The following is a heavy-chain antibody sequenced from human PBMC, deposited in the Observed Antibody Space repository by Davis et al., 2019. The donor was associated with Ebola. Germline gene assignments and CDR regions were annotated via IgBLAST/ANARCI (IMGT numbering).Heavy chain of an antibody. CDR2: ISDSGSTT. J-gene: IGHJ6*02. Sequence: GGSLRLSCTASGFIFNKFQMNWVRQAPGKGLEWVSYISDSGSTTYYTDSVKGRFTISRDNAKNSLYLQMNSLRAEDTAVYYCARRKLDYYDSSGYYLYYYYYGMDVWGQGTTVTVSS. CDR1: GFIFNKFQ. V-gene: IGHV3-48*03. D-gene: IGHD3-22*01. CDR3: ARRKLDYYDSSGYYLYYYYYGMDV.